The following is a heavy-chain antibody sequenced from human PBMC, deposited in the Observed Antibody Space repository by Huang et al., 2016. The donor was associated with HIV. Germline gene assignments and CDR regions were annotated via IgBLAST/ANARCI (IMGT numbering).Heavy chain of an antibody. D-gene: IGHD3-22*01. CDR1: GGTFTGYF. J-gene: IGHJ3*02. CDR3: VRCPGYYFEPSRYFDAFDI. Sequence: VQLQQWGASLLKPSETLSLTCAVSGGTFTGYFWGWVRQAPGKGLEWSAEIKHGGSTAYNPSLKSRVSMSVDVSNNQFSLSLKSVTAADTAVYFCVRCPGYYFEPSRYFDAFDIWGPGTMVTVS. CDR2: IKHGGST. V-gene: IGHV4-34*02.